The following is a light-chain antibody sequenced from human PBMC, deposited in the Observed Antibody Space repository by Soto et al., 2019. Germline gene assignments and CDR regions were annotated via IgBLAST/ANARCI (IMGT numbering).Light chain of an antibody. CDR3: QSIDGTGSLYV. CDR2: KDN. V-gene: IGLV3-25*03. Sequence: SYELTQSPSVSVSPGQTARITCSGAALPKKYVYWYQLRPGQAPLLIVYKDNERPSGIPERFSGSGSGPTATLTISGVQAEDEADYYCQSIDGTGSLYVFGGGTKLTVL. CDR1: ALPKKY. J-gene: IGLJ1*01.